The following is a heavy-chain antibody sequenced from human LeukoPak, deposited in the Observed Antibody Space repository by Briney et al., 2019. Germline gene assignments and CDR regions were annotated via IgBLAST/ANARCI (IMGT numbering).Heavy chain of an antibody. CDR3: ARGNSLLPEYNYYGMDV. V-gene: IGHV6-1*01. CDR2: AYYRSKWYN. Sequence: SPTLSLTCAISGDSVSSNSAAWNWIRQSPSRGLEWLGRAYYRSKWYNDYAVSVKSRITINPDTSKNQFSLQLNSVTPEDTAVYYCARGNSLLPEYNYYGMDVWGQGTTVTVSS. J-gene: IGHJ6*02. D-gene: IGHD3-10*01. CDR1: GDSVSSNSAA.